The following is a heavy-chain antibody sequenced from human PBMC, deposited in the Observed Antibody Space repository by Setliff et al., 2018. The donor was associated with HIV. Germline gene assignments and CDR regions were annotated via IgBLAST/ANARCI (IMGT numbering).Heavy chain of an antibody. CDR1: GFTFSSYS. CDR3: VKSLGEHGTLYGSDI. Sequence: GGSLRLSCAASGFTFSSYSMNWVRQAPGKGLEWVSSISSSSSYIHYADSVKGRFTISRDNAKNSLYLQMNSLRAEDTAVYYCVKSLGEHGTLYGSDIWGQGTMVTVSS. CDR2: ISSSSSYI. J-gene: IGHJ3*02. V-gene: IGHV3-21*01.